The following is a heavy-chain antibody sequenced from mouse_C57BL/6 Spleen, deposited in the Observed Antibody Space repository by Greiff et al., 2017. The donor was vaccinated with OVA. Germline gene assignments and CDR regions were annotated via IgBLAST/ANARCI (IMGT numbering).Heavy chain of an antibody. V-gene: IGHV1-64*01. J-gene: IGHJ4*01. Sequence: QVQLQQPGAELVKPGASVKLSCKASGYTFTSYWMHWVKQRPGQGLEWIGMIHPNSGSTNYNEKFKSKATLTVDKSSSTADMQLSSLTSEDSAVYYCARRQLRLHAMDYWGQGTSVTVSS. CDR3: ARRQLRLHAMDY. D-gene: IGHD3-2*02. CDR2: IHPNSGST. CDR1: GYTFTSYW.